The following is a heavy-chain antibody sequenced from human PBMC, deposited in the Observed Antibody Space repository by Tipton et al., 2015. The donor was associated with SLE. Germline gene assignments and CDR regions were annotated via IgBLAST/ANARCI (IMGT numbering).Heavy chain of an antibody. CDR1: GYSISSGYY. J-gene: IGHJ4*02. D-gene: IGHD6-6*01. Sequence: TLSLTCAVSGYSISSGYYWGWIRQPPGKGLEWIGSIYHSGSTYYNPSLKSRVTISVDTSKNQFSLKLSSVTAADTAVYYCAREPGSSRSFDYWGQGTLVTVSS. CDR3: AREPGSSRSFDY. CDR2: IYHSGST. V-gene: IGHV4-38-2*02.